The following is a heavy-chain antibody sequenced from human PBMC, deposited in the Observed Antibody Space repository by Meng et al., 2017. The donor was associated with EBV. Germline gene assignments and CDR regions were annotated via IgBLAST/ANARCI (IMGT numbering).Heavy chain of an antibody. CDR1: GGTFRSDA. J-gene: IGHJ4*02. CDR2: LIPMVGAP. CDR3: ASESGRGFTPDY. D-gene: IGHD3-10*01. V-gene: IGHV1-69*01. Sequence: GELRVAGAEVKKPGSSVKVSCRTSGGTFRSDAVSWVRQAPGQGLEWMGGLIPMVGAPHYAQKFQGRVTIIADESTSTHSMELNSLRSEDTAMYYCASESGRGFTPDYWGQGTLVTVSS.